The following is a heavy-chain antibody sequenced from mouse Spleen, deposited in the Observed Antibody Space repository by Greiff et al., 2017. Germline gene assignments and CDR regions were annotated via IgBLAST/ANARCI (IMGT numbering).Heavy chain of an antibody. CDR3: ANYDGYGPAWFAY. D-gene: IGHD2-3*01. J-gene: IGHJ3*01. Sequence: VQLQQSGAELARPGASVKMSCKASGYTFTSYTMHWVKQRPGQGLEWIGYINPSSGYTKYNQKFKDKATLTADKSSSTAYMQLSSLTSEDSAVYYCANYDGYGPAWFAYWGQGTLVTVSA. CDR2: INPSSGYT. V-gene: IGHV1-4*01. CDR1: GYTFTSYT.